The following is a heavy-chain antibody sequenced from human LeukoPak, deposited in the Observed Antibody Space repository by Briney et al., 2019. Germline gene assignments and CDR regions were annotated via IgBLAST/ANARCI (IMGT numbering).Heavy chain of an antibody. Sequence: GGSLRLSCAASGFTFSSFALAWVRQTPEKGLEWVAAITGRGVVTHYAASVKGRFTISRDNSKNTVYLQMNSLRAEDTAVYFCGSDPNGDYVGALGYWGRGTLVTVSS. CDR2: ITGRGVVT. V-gene: IGHV3-23*01. D-gene: IGHD2-8*01. CDR1: GFTFSSFA. CDR3: GSDPNGDYVGALGY. J-gene: IGHJ4*01.